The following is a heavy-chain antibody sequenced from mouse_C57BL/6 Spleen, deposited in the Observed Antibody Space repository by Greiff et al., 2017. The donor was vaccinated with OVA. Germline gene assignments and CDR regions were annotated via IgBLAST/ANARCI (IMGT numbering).Heavy chain of an antibody. CDR1: GYTFTSYW. Sequence: VQLQQPGAELVKPGASVKMSCKASGYTFTSYWITWVKQRPGQGLEWIGDIYPGSGSTNYNEKFKSKATLTVDTSSSTAYMQLSSLTSEDSAVYYCARMELRGYYAMDYWGQGTSVTVAS. CDR2: IYPGSGST. J-gene: IGHJ4*01. V-gene: IGHV1-55*01. CDR3: ARMELRGYYAMDY. D-gene: IGHD1-1*01.